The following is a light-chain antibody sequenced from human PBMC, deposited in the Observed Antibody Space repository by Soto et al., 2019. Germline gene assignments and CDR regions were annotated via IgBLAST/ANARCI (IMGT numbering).Light chain of an antibody. CDR3: SSHAGSNNYV. Sequence: QSVLTQPASVSGSPGQSITISCTGTSSDIGAYDSVSWYQQHPGKAPKLMIYEVSKRPSGVPDRFSGSKSGNTASLTVSGLQAEDEADYYCSSHAGSNNYVFGTGTKLTVL. V-gene: IGLV2-8*01. CDR2: EVS. J-gene: IGLJ1*01. CDR1: SSDIGAYDS.